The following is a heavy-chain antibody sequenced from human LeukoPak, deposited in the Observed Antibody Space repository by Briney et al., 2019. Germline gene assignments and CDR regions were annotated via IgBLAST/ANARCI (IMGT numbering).Heavy chain of an antibody. Sequence: GASLRLSCAASGFTFSSYAMSWVRQAPGKGLEWVSAISGSGGSTYYADSVKGRFTISRDNSKNTLYLQMNSLRDEDTAVYYCAKDRAAVAGTSEYFQHWGQGTLVTVSS. CDR1: GFTFSSYA. V-gene: IGHV3-23*01. CDR3: AKDRAAVAGTSEYFQH. J-gene: IGHJ1*01. D-gene: IGHD6-19*01. CDR2: ISGSGGST.